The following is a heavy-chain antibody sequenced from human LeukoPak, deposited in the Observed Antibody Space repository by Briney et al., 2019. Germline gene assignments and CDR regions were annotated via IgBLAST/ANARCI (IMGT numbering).Heavy chain of an antibody. V-gene: IGHV3-53*01. CDR2: IYSGGST. D-gene: IGHD2-15*01. Sequence: GGSLRLSCAASGFTVSSNYMSWVRQAPGKGLEWVSVIYSGGSTYYADSVKGRFTISRDNSKNTLYLQMNSLRAEDTAVYYCAKDLSIQEGYCSGGSCYGGPDAFDIWGQGTMVTVSS. CDR1: GFTVSSNY. CDR3: AKDLSIQEGYCSGGSCYGGPDAFDI. J-gene: IGHJ3*02.